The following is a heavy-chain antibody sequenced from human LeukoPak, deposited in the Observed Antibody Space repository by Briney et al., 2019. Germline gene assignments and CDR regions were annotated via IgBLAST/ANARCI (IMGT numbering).Heavy chain of an antibody. CDR3: ASGEYSSGRPDAFDI. Sequence: PGGSLRLSCAASGFTVSSNYMSWVRQAPGKGLEWVSVIYSGGSTYYADSVKGRFTISRDNSKNTLYLQMNSLRAGDTAVYYCASGEYSSGRPDAFDIWGQGTMVTVSS. D-gene: IGHD6-19*01. V-gene: IGHV3-53*01. CDR2: IYSGGST. CDR1: GFTVSSNY. J-gene: IGHJ3*02.